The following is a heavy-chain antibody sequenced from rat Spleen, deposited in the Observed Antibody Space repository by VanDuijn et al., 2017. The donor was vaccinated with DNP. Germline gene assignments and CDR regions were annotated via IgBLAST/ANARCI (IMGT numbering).Heavy chain of an antibody. CDR3: TTGLNWFGY. D-gene: IGHD1-10*01. Sequence: EVQVLESGGGLVQPGNSLKLSCATSGFTFSTAWMYWYRQFPEKRLEWVARIKAKSNNYATDYTESVKGRFTISRDDSKSSIYLQMNNLKEEDTAIYYCTTGLNWFGYWGQGTLVTVSS. V-gene: IGHV6-6*01. J-gene: IGHJ3*01. CDR1: GFTFSTAW. CDR2: IKAKSNNYAT.